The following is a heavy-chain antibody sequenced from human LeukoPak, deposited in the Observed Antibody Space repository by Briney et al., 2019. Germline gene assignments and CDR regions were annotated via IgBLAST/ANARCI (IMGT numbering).Heavy chain of an antibody. CDR2: INHSGST. Sequence: SETLSLTCAVYGGSFSGYYWSWIRQPPGKGLEWIGEINHSGSTNYNPSLKSRVTISVDTSKNQFSLKLSSVTAADTAVYYCARISLGYCSSTSCYQVGTGHYYYYMDVWGKGTTVTVSS. D-gene: IGHD2-2*01. V-gene: IGHV4-34*01. CDR3: ARISLGYCSSTSCYQVGTGHYYYYMDV. J-gene: IGHJ6*03. CDR1: GGSFSGYY.